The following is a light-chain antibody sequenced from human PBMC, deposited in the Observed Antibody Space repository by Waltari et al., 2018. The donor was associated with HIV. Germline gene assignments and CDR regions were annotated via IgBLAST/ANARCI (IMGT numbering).Light chain of an antibody. CDR2: GAS. CDR3: QQYGSSPRT. CDR1: QRVSSRY. Sequence: EIVLTQSPGTVSLSPGERATLSCRASQRVSSRYLAWYQQKPGPAPRLLIYGASSRATGIPARFSGSGSGTDFTLTISRLEPEDFAVYYCQQYGSSPRTFGQGTKVEIK. J-gene: IGKJ1*01. V-gene: IGKV3-20*01.